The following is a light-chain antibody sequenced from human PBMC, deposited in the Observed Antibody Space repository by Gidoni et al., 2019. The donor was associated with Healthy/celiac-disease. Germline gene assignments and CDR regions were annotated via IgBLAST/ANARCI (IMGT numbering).Light chain of an antibody. V-gene: IGKV1-39*01. J-gene: IGKJ2*01. Sequence: DIQMTQSPSSLSASVGDRVTITCRASRSISSLLNWYQQKPGKAPKLLIYAASSLQSGVPSRFSGSGSGTDFTLTISSLQPEDFATYYCQQSYSTPYTFGQGTKLEIK. CDR3: QQSYSTPYT. CDR2: AAS. CDR1: RSISSL.